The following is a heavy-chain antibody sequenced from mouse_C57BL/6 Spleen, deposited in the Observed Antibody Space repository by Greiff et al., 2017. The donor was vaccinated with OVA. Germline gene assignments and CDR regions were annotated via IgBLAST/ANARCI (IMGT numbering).Heavy chain of an antibody. CDR2: INPNNGGT. Sequence: VQLQQSGPELVKPGASVKIPCKASGYTFTDYNMDWVKQSHGKSLEWIGDINPNNGGTIYNQKFKGKATLTVDKSSSTAYMELRSLTSEDTAVYYCARQVTTKDWYFDVWGTGTTVTVSS. V-gene: IGHV1-18*01. CDR3: ARQVTTKDWYFDV. CDR1: GYTFTDYN. J-gene: IGHJ1*03. D-gene: IGHD2-3*01.